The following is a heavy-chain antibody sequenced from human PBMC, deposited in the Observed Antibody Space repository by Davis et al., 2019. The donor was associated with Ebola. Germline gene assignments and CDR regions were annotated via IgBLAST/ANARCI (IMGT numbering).Heavy chain of an antibody. Sequence: PGGSLRLSCAASGFTFSSYSMNWVRQAPGKGLEWVSYISSSSSTIYYADSVKGRFTISRDNAKNSLYLQMNSLRDEDTAVYYCARGSYYGSGRLGGMDVWGKGTTVTVSS. CDR2: ISSSSSTI. CDR3: ARGSYYGSGRLGGMDV. D-gene: IGHD3-10*01. CDR1: GFTFSSYS. V-gene: IGHV3-48*02. J-gene: IGHJ6*04.